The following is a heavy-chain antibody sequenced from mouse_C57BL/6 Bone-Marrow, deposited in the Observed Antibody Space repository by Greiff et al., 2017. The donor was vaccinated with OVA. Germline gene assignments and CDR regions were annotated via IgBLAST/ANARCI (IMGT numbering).Heavy chain of an antibody. V-gene: IGHV1-50*01. J-gene: IGHJ1*03. D-gene: IGHD1-1*01. CDR2: IDPSDSYT. CDR1: GYTFTSYW. CDR3: ARSHGSSPYWYFDV. Sequence: VQLQQSGAELVKPGASVKLSCKASGYTFTSYWMQWVKQRPGQGLEWIGEIDPSDSYTNYNQKFKGKATLTVDTSSSTAYMQLSSLTSEDSAVYYCARSHGSSPYWYFDVWGTGTTVTVSS.